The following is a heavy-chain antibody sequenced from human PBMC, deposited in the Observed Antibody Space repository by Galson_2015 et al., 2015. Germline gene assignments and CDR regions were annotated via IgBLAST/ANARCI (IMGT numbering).Heavy chain of an antibody. J-gene: IGHJ6*02. D-gene: IGHD2-2*01. CDR3: ARGGVVVVPAALGHYGMDV. V-gene: IGHV4-38-2*02. CDR2: IYHSGST. CDR1: GYSISSGYY. Sequence: TLSLTCTVSGYSISSGYYWGWIRQPPGKGLEWIGSIYHSGSTYYNPSLKSRVTISVDTSKNQFSLKLSSVTAADTAAYYCARGGVVVVPAALGHYGMDVWAKGPRSPSP.